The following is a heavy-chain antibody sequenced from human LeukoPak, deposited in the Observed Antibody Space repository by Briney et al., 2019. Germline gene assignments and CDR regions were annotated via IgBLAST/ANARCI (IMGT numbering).Heavy chain of an antibody. Sequence: PSETLSLTCAVDGGFFSGYYWSWSRKPPGKGLGLIGEINRGGSTNYNPSLKSRVTISVDKSKNHSSLKRSTVTAADTAVYYCARRTWIQLWIRGYYFDYWGQGTLVTASS. CDR1: GGFFSGYY. CDR3: ARRTWIQLWIRGYYFDY. D-gene: IGHD5-18*01. V-gene: IGHV4-34*01. J-gene: IGHJ4*02. CDR2: INRGGST.